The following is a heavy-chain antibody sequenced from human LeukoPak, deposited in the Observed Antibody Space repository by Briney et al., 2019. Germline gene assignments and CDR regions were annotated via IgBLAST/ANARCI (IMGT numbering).Heavy chain of an antibody. D-gene: IGHD2-21*02. V-gene: IGHV1-69*04. CDR3: WRSYCGGNCYSAFDY. CDR2: IIPILGIA. J-gene: IGHJ4*02. CDR1: GCTFSSYA. Sequence: SVKVTFKSSGCTFSSYAISWMRQPPAQGLEWMGIIIPILGIANYTQQFQGGVTITPDEYTSKAYMVLRSLRSEDTAVEYCWRSYCGGNCYSAFDYWGQGTLVTVSS.